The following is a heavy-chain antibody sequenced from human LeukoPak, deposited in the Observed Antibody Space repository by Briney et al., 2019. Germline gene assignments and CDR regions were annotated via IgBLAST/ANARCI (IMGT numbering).Heavy chain of an antibody. V-gene: IGHV4-59*01. CDR1: GGSISSYY. D-gene: IGHD6-13*01. CDR3: ARGGQSSSWYRNLDFDY. J-gene: IGHJ4*02. Sequence: SETLSLTCTVSGGSISSYYWSWIRQPPGKGLEWIGYIYYSGSTNYNPSLKSRVTISVDTSKNQFSLKLSSVTAADTAVYYCARGGQSSSWYRNLDFDYWGQGTLVTVSS. CDR2: IYYSGST.